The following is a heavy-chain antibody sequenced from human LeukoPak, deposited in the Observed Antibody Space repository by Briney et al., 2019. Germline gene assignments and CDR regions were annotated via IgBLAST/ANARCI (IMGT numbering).Heavy chain of an antibody. J-gene: IGHJ4*02. CDR2: ISYDGSNQ. V-gene: IGHV3-30*04. CDR1: GFTFSSYA. D-gene: IGHD1-26*01. Sequence: GRSLILSCAASGFTFSSYAMHWVRQAPGKGLEWVALISYDGSNQNYADSVKGRFTISRDNAKNSLYLQMNSLRDEDTAVYYCARSSGGKFDYWGQGTLVTVSS. CDR3: ARSSGGKFDY.